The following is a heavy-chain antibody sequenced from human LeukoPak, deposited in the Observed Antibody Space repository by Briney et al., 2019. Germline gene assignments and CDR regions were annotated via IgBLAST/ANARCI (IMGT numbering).Heavy chain of an antibody. Sequence: ASVKVSCKASGYTFTSYGISWVRQAPGQGLEWMGWISAYNGNTNYAQKLQGRVTMTTDTSTSTAYMELRSLRSDDTAVYYCARMKDGYRLLYNWFDPWGQGTLVTVSS. CDR2: ISAYNGNT. J-gene: IGHJ5*02. CDR1: GYTFTSYG. D-gene: IGHD5-24*01. CDR3: ARMKDGYRLLYNWFDP. V-gene: IGHV1-18*01.